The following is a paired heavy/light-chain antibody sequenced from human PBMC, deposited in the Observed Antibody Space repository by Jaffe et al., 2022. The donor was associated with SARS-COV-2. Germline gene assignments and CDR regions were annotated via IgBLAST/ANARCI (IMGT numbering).Light chain of an antibody. CDR2: DAS. V-gene: IGKV3-11*01. J-gene: IGKJ3*01. CDR3: QQRSNWPLT. Sequence: EIVLTQSPATLSLSPGERATLSCRASQSVGSYLAWYQQKPGQAPRLLIYDASDRATGIPARFSGSGSGTDFTLTISSLEPEDFAVYYCQQRSNWPLTFGPGTKVDVK. CDR1: QSVGSY.
Heavy chain of an antibody. CDR2: ISGSGGST. CDR1: GFTFSSYA. V-gene: IGHV3-23*01. D-gene: IGHD1-1*01. Sequence: EVQLLESGGDLVQPGGSLRLSCVASGFTFSSYAMSWVRQAPGKGLEWVSVISGSGGSTYYADSVKGRFTISRDNSKNTLYLQMNGLRAEDTAVFYCAKDLRQQLVSNWFDPWGQGTLVTVSS. J-gene: IGHJ5*02. CDR3: AKDLRQQLVSNWFDP.